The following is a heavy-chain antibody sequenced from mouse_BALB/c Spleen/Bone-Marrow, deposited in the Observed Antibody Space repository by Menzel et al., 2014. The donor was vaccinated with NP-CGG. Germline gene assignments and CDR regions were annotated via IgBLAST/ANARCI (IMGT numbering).Heavy chain of an antibody. CDR2: INPNNGGT. J-gene: IGHJ1*01. D-gene: IGHD2-12*01. Sequence: VHVKQSGPELVKPGASVKIPCKAPGYTFTDYNMDWVKQSHGKSLEWIGDINPNNGGTIYNQKFKGKATLTVDKSSSTAYMELRSLTSEDTAVYYCARLRDWYFDVWGAGTTVTVSS. CDR1: GYTFTDYN. V-gene: IGHV1-18*01. CDR3: ARLRDWYFDV.